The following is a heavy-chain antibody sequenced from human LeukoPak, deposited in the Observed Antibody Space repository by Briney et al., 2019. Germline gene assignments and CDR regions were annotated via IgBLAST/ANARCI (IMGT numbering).Heavy chain of an antibody. V-gene: IGHV3-64D*09. CDR3: VNNWNRDS. CDR2: IISNGGSA. Sequence: GGSLRLSCSASGFTFSSYAMAWVRQAPGKGLEYLSAIISNGGSAYYADSVKGRFTISRDNSKNTLYLQMSSLRTEDTAVYYCVNNWNRDSWGQGTLVTVSS. D-gene: IGHD1-1*01. CDR1: GFTFSSYA. J-gene: IGHJ5*01.